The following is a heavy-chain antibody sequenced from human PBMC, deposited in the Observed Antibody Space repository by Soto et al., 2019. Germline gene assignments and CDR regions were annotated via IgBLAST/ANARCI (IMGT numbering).Heavy chain of an antibody. Sequence: SETMSLTCSVSGFSLSSYYLNLLRQPPGKGLEWIGHIYYSGSTNYNPSLKSRITISPDTSNNQVSLQLNSVTPDDTAVYYCVRLIGNSWLDTWGQGTLVTVSS. CDR2: IYYSGST. CDR1: GFSLSSYY. CDR3: VRLIGNSWLDT. V-gene: IGHV4-59*08. J-gene: IGHJ5*02.